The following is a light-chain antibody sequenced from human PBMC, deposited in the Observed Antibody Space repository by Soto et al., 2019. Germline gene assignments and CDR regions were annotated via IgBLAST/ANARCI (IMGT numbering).Light chain of an antibody. J-gene: IGLJ3*02. Sequence: QSALTQPPSASGSRGQSVTISCTGTSVDINYVSWFQQHPGKAPKLIICEVTKRPSGVPDRFSGSKAGNTASLTVSGLQDYDEADYYCSSYAGRDIWVFCGGTKLTVL. V-gene: IGLV2-8*01. CDR1: SVDINY. CDR3: SSYAGRDIWV. CDR2: EVT.